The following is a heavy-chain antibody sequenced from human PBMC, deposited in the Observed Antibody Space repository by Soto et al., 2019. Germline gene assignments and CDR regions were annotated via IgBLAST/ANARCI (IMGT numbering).Heavy chain of an antibody. Sequence: HPGGSLRLSCAASGFTFSSYAMSWVRQAPGKGLEWVSAISGSGGSTYYADSVKGRFTISRDNSKNTLYLQMNSLRAEDTAVYYCAKPYCTNGVCPIDYWGQGTLVTVSS. CDR3: AKPYCTNGVCPIDY. V-gene: IGHV3-23*01. CDR1: GFTFSSYA. J-gene: IGHJ4*02. D-gene: IGHD2-8*01. CDR2: ISGSGGST.